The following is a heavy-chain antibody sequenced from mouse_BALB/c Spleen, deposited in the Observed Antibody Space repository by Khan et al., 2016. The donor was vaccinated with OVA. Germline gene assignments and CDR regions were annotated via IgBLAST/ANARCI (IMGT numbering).Heavy chain of an antibody. D-gene: IGHD1-1*02. J-gene: IGHJ3*01. CDR3: ARAGWYVFAY. V-gene: IGHV1-77*01. CDR2: IYPGSDST. CDR1: GYTFTDYV. Sequence: QVQLMQSGPELVKPGASVKMSCKASGYTFTDYVMNWVKQRNGQGLEWIGQIYPGSDSTYYNEKFKGKVTLTADRSSSPAYMQISNLTTEDSAVYFCARAGWYVFAYWGQGTLVTVSA.